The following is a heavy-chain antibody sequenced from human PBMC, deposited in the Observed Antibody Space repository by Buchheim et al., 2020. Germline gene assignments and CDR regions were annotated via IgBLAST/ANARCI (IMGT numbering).Heavy chain of an antibody. Sequence: QVQLQQWGAGPLKSSETLSLTCAVYGGSFSGYYWSWIRQPPGKGLEWIGEINHSGSTNYNPSLKSRVTISVDTSKNQFSLRLSSVTAADTAVYYCARGWVYGDPRFRGYYYYYGMDVWGQGTT. V-gene: IGHV4-34*01. CDR3: ARGWVYGDPRFRGYYYYYGMDV. J-gene: IGHJ6*02. D-gene: IGHD4-17*01. CDR1: GGSFSGYY. CDR2: INHSGST.